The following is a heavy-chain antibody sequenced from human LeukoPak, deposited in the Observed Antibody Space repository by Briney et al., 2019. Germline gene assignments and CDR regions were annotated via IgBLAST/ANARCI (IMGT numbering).Heavy chain of an antibody. CDR2: ISSSSSYI. Sequence: GGSLRLSCAASGFTFSSYSMNWVRQAPGKGLEWVSSISSSSSYIYYADSVKGRFTISRDNAKNSLYLQMNSLRAEDTAVYYCARRELLTDSDFDYWGQGTLVTVSS. CDR1: GFTFSSYS. CDR3: ARRELLTDSDFDY. D-gene: IGHD1-26*01. V-gene: IGHV3-21*01. J-gene: IGHJ4*02.